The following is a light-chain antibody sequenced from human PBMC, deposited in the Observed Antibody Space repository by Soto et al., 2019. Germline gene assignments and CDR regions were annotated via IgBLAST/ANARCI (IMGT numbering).Light chain of an antibody. CDR2: DVS. CDR3: SSYTSSSTLVYD. J-gene: IGLJ1*01. V-gene: IGLV2-14*01. CDR1: SSDVGGYNY. Sequence: QSALTQPASVSGSPGLSITISCTGTSSDVGGYNYVSWYQQHPGKAPKLMIYDVSNRPSGVSNRFSGSKSGNTASLTISGLQAEDEADYYCSSYTSSSTLVYDFGTGTKVTV.